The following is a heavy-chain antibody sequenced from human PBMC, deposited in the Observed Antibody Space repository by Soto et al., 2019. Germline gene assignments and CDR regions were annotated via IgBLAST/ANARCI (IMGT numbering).Heavy chain of an antibody. CDR2: IGTAGDP. J-gene: IGHJ6*03. D-gene: IGHD6-13*01. CDR3: ARGFYSSSWYYYYYMDV. V-gene: IGHV3-13*05. Sequence: GGSLRLSCAASGFTFSSYDMHWVRQATGKGLEWVSAIGTAGDPYYPGSVKGRFTISRENAKNSLYLQMNSLRAGDTAVYYCARGFYSSSWYYYYYMDVWGKGTTVTVSS. CDR1: GFTFSSYD.